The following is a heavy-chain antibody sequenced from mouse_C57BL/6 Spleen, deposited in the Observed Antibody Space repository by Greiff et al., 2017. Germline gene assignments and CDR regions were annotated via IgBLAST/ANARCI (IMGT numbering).Heavy chain of an antibody. CDR3: ARGGSSGYWFAY. Sequence: QVQLQQPGAELVKPGASVKLSCKASGYTFTSYWMHWVKQRPGQGLEWIGMIHPNSGSTNYNEKFKSKATLTVDKSSSTDYMQLSSLTSEDSAVXYCARGGSSGYWFAYWGQGTLVTVSA. D-gene: IGHD3-2*02. J-gene: IGHJ3*01. V-gene: IGHV1-64*01. CDR2: IHPNSGST. CDR1: GYTFTSYW.